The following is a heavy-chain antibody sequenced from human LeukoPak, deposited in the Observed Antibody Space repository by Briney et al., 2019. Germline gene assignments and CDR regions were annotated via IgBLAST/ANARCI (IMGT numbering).Heavy chain of an antibody. Sequence: PGGSLRLSCAASGFTFSTYGMSWVRQAPGKGLERLSYISGSSSAINYADSVKGRFTISRDNAKNSLFLQMNSLRAEDTAVYYCATYSGHDRIFDYWGQGTLVTVSS. CDR3: ATYSGHDRIFDY. D-gene: IGHD5-12*01. CDR2: ISGSSSAI. V-gene: IGHV3-48*01. CDR1: GFTFSTYG. J-gene: IGHJ4*02.